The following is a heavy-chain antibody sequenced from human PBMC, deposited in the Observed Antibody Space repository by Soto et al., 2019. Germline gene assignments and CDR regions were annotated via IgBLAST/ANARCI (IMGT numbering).Heavy chain of an antibody. Sequence: VSCKASGYTFTGYYMHWVRQAPGQGLEWMGWINPNSGGTNYAQKFQGWVTMTRDTSISTAYMELSRLRSDDTAVYYCARGDSSSCYVVFDYWGQGTLVTVSS. CDR2: INPNSGGT. CDR3: ARGDSSSCYVVFDY. V-gene: IGHV1-2*04. CDR1: GYTFTGYY. D-gene: IGHD6-13*01. J-gene: IGHJ4*02.